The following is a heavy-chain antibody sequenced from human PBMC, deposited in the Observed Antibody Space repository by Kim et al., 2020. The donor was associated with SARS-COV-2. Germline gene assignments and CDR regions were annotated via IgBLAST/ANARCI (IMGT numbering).Heavy chain of an antibody. D-gene: IGHD3-10*01. Sequence: GGSLRLSCAASGFTFSSYSMNWVRQAPGKGLEWVSSISSSSSYIYYADSVKGRFTISRDNAKNSLYLQMNSLRAEDTAVYYCARDHPNYYGSGSYWFDPWGQGTLVTVSS. CDR3: ARDHPNYYGSGSYWFDP. V-gene: IGHV3-21*01. J-gene: IGHJ5*02. CDR1: GFTFSSYS. CDR2: ISSSSSYI.